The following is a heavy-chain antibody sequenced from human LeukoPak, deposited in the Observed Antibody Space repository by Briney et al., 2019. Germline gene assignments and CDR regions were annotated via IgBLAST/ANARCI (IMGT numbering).Heavy chain of an antibody. CDR1: GFTFSNSW. Sequence: GGSLRLSCVASGFTFSNSWMSWVRQAPGEGLEWVATIKHDGSVKYYVDSVKGRFTISRDNAKSSMYLQADSLRAEDTAVYYCSRFRRDLWFGGSWGRGTLVTVSS. V-gene: IGHV3-7*01. J-gene: IGHJ5*02. CDR3: SRFRRDLWFGGS. D-gene: IGHD3-10*01. CDR2: IKHDGSVK.